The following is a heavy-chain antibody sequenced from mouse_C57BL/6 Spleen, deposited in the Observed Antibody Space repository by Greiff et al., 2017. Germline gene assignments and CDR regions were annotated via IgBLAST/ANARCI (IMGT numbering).Heavy chain of an antibody. CDR1: GYTFTSYW. CDR3: ARKATGHWYFDV. Sequence: VQLQQPGAELVMPGASVKLSCKASGYTFTSYWMHWVKQRPGQGLEWIGEIDPSDSYTNYNQKFKGKSTLTVDKSSSTAYMQLSSLTSEDSAVYYCARKATGHWYFDVWGTGTTVTVSS. J-gene: IGHJ1*03. D-gene: IGHD4-1*01. V-gene: IGHV1-69*01. CDR2: IDPSDSYT.